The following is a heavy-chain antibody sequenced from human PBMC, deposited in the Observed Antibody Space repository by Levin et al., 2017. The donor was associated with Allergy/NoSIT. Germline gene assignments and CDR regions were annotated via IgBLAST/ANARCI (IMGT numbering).Heavy chain of an antibody. CDR3: ARHRVEWQLAAPFDY. CDR2: FYYSGRT. CDR1: GGSISSNNYY. J-gene: IGHJ4*02. V-gene: IGHV4-39*01. Sequence: ASETLSLTCTVSGGSISSNNYYWGWIRQPPGKGLEWIGSFYYSGRTYYNPSLKSRVTISVDTSKNQFSLNLSSVTATDTAVYYCARHRVEWQLAAPFDYWGQGTLVTVSS. D-gene: IGHD6-6*01.